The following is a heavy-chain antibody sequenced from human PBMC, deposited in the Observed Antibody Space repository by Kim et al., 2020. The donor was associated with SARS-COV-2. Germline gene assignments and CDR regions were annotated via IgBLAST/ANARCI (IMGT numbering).Heavy chain of an antibody. CDR3: AKGLGRAAARGPFDY. V-gene: IGHV3-23*01. J-gene: IGHJ4*02. Sequence: SVKGRFTISRDNSKNTLYLQMNSLRAEDTAVYYCAKGLGRAAARGPFDYWGQGTLVTVSS. D-gene: IGHD6-13*01.